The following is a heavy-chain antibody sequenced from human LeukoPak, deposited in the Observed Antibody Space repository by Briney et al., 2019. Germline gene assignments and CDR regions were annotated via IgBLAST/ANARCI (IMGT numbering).Heavy chain of an antibody. J-gene: IGHJ4*02. CDR2: IYPGDSDT. Sequence: GESLKISCKGSGYSFTSYWIGWVRQMPGKGLEWMGIIYPGDSDTRYSPSFQGQVTISADKSISTAYLQWSSLKASDTAMYYCAGLNLRFLEWLPLFDYWGQGTLVTVSS. CDR3: AGLNLRFLEWLPLFDY. V-gene: IGHV5-51*01. CDR1: GYSFTSYW. D-gene: IGHD3-3*01.